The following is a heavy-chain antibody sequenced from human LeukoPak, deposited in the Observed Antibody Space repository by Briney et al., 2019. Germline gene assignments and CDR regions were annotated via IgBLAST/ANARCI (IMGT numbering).Heavy chain of an antibody. CDR1: GNGFSNYG. Sequence: GGSVKVSCKASGNGFSNYGISWGRRPPGQGLGGMGWISGYNGNTRYAQKVQDRVTVTTDTSTTTGYMELRSLRSDDTAVYYCARAPNYSGSGSFFSDYWGQGTLVTVSS. CDR2: ISGYNGNT. J-gene: IGHJ4*02. D-gene: IGHD3-10*01. V-gene: IGHV1-18*01. CDR3: ARAPNYSGSGSFFSDY.